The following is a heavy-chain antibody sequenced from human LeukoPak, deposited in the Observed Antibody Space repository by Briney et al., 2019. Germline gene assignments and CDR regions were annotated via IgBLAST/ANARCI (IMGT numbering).Heavy chain of an antibody. J-gene: IGHJ4*02. D-gene: IGHD3-9*01. CDR3: AKGDYDILTGYY. CDR1: GFTFSSYG. Sequence: GGSLRLSCAAPGFTFSSYGMHWVRQAPGKGLEWVAVISYDGSNKYCADSVKGRFTISRDNSKNTLYLQMNSLRAEDTAVYYCAKGDYDILTGYYWGQGTLVTVSS. CDR2: ISYDGSNK. V-gene: IGHV3-30*18.